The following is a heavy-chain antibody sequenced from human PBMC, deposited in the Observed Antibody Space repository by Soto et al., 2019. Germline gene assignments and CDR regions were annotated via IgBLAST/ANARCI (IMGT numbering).Heavy chain of an antibody. D-gene: IGHD3-22*01. V-gene: IGHV1-2*04. CDR3: ARDCPSYYYDSSGYCSYYYGMDV. CDR1: GYTFTGYY. Sequence: ASVKVSCKAPGYTFTGYYMHWVRQAPGQGLEWMGWINPNSGGTNYAQKFQGWFTMTRDTSISTAYMELSRLRSDDTAVYYCARDCPSYYYDSSGYCSYYYGMDVWGQGTTVTVSS. CDR2: INPNSGGT. J-gene: IGHJ6*02.